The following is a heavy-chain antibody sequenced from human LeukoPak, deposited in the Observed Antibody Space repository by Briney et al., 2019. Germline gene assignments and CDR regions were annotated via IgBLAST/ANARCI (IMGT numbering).Heavy chain of an antibody. Sequence: PGGSLRLSCAASGFSLSSYWMHWVRQAPGKGLVWVLRINSDGSTTTYADSVKGRFTISRDNARNTLYLQMSSLRAEDTAVYYCGRGGAAAVFDYWGQGTLVTVSS. J-gene: IGHJ4*02. CDR2: INSDGSTT. D-gene: IGHD6-13*01. CDR3: GRGGAAAVFDY. CDR1: GFSLSSYW. V-gene: IGHV3-74*01.